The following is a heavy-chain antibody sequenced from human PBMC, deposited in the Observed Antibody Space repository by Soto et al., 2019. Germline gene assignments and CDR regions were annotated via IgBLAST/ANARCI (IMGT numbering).Heavy chain of an antibody. CDR2: IYYSGST. CDR1: GGSISSGDYY. V-gene: IGHV4-30-4*01. CDR3: ARDRPSPFLPNTCSGGSCYSTKYNWFDP. D-gene: IGHD2-15*01. Sequence: SETLSLTCTVSGGSISSGDYYWSWIRQPPGKGLEWIGYIYYSGSTYYNPSLKSRVTISVDTSKNQFSLKLSSVTAADTAVYYCARDRPSPFLPNTCSGGSCYSTKYNWFDPRGKGTLVTVSS. J-gene: IGHJ5*02.